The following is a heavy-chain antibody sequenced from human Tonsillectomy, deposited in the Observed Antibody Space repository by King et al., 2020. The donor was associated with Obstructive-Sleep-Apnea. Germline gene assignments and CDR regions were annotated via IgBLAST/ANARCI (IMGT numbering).Heavy chain of an antibody. J-gene: IGHJ4*02. CDR3: AKVRMVPLPTTYYFDY. Sequence: EVQLVESGGGLVQPGGSLRLSCAASGFTFSSYAMSWVRQAPGKGLEWVSAISGSGGSTYYADSVKGRFTISRDNSKNTLYLQMNSLRAEDTAVYYCAKVRMVPLPTTYYFDYWGQGTLVTVSS. CDR2: ISGSGGST. D-gene: IGHD3-10*01. V-gene: IGHV3-23*04. CDR1: GFTFSSYA.